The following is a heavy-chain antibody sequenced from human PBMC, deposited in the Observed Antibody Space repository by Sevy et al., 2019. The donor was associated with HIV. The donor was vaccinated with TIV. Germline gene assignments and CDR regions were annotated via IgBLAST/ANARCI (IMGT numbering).Heavy chain of an antibody. V-gene: IGHV3-48*03. CDR3: AKRGGQYDLGMDV. CDR2: ISTSGSNR. Sequence: GGSLRLSCAASGFIFSSFEMNWVRQAPGKGLEWVSSISTSGSNRYYADSVKGRVTICRDNAKKSLYLQMNSLRAEDTAIYFCAKRGGQYDLGMDVWGQGTTVTVSS. D-gene: IGHD1-1*01. J-gene: IGHJ6*02. CDR1: GFIFSSFE.